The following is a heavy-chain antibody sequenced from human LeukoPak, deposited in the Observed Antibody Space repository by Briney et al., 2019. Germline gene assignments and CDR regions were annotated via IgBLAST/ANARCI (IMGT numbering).Heavy chain of an antibody. V-gene: IGHV1-8*03. CDR1: GYTFTSYD. CDR2: MNPNSGNT. J-gene: IGHJ4*02. D-gene: IGHD4-23*01. CDR3: ARLFRTSTVVTLFDY. Sequence: ASVKVSCKASGYTFTSYDINWVRQATGQGLEWMGWMNPNSGNTGYAQKFQGRVTITRNTSISTAYMELSSLRSEDTAVYYCARLFRTSTVVTLFDYWGQGTLVTVSS.